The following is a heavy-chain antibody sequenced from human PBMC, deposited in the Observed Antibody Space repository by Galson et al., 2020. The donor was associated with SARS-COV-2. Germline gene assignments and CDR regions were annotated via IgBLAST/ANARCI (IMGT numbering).Heavy chain of an antibody. V-gene: IGHV3-7*01. Sequence: GGSLRLSCEASGFTFSTYWMTWVRQAPGKGLEWVANIKQDGIEKFYVDSVKGRFTISRDNAKNSLYLQMNSLRAEDTALYYCASDHYDYIWGSYRATFDYWGQVILVTVSS. CDR2: IKQDGIEK. CDR3: ASDHYDYIWGSYRATFDY. CDR1: GFTFSTYW. D-gene: IGHD3-16*02. J-gene: IGHJ4*02.